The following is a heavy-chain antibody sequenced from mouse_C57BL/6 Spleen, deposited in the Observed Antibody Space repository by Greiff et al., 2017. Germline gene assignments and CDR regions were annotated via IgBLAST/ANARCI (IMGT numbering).Heavy chain of an antibody. Sequence: QVQLQQSGAELVRPGASVTLSCKASGYTFTDYEMHWVKQTPVHGLEWIGAIDPETGGTAYNQKFKGKAILTADKSSSTAYMELRSLTSEDSAVYYCTHYCGSSYGAWFAYWGQGTLVTVSA. CDR2: IDPETGGT. CDR1: GYTFTDYE. CDR3: THYCGSSYGAWFAY. V-gene: IGHV1-15*01. J-gene: IGHJ3*01. D-gene: IGHD1-1*01.